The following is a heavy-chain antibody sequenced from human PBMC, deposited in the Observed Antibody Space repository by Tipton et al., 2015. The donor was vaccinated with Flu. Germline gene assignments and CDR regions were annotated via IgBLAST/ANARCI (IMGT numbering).Heavy chain of an antibody. J-gene: IGHJ4*02. CDR3: VRKGFGDY. Sequence: QLVQSGGGLVQPGGSLRLSCVASGFDFSDYWMTWVRQAPGKGLEWVANIKEDGRETYYADSVKGRFTISRDNAKRSLFLQMNSLRAEDTAVYYCVRKGFGDYWGQGILVTVSS. D-gene: IGHD3-10*01. V-gene: IGHV3-7*01. CDR2: IKEDGRET. CDR1: GFDFSDYW.